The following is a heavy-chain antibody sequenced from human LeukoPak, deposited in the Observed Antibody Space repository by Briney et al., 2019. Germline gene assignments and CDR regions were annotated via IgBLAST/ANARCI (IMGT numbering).Heavy chain of an antibody. CDR3: AKDRALRFLEWNYYFDY. Sequence: PGGSLRLSCAPSGFTFSSYGMHWVRQAPGKGLEWVAFIRYDGSNKYYADSVKGRFTISRDNSKNTLYLQMNSLRAEDTAVYYCAKDRALRFLEWNYYFDYWGQGTLVTVSS. CDR2: IRYDGSNK. V-gene: IGHV3-30*02. D-gene: IGHD3-3*01. J-gene: IGHJ4*02. CDR1: GFTFSSYG.